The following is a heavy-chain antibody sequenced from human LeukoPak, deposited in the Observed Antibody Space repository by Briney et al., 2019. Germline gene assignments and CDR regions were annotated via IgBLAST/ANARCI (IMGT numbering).Heavy chain of an antibody. CDR2: ISGSGGST. CDR1: GFTFSSCG. D-gene: IGHD4-17*01. J-gene: IGHJ4*02. CDR3: ARGGYGAHMG. V-gene: IGHV3-23*01. Sequence: GGSLRLSCAASGFTFSSCGMSWVRQAPGKGLEWVSAISGSGGSTYYADSVKGRFTISRDNSKNTVDLQMNSLRAEDTAVYYCARGGYGAHMGWGQGTLVTVSS.